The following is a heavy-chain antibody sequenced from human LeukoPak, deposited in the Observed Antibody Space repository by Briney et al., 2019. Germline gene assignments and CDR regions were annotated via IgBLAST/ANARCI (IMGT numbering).Heavy chain of an antibody. V-gene: IGHV4-4*07. CDR3: ARDRYYYDSSAGYYMDV. J-gene: IGHJ6*03. D-gene: IGHD3-22*01. Sequence: SETLSPTCTVSGGSISSYYWSWIRQPAGKGLEWIGRIYTSGSTNYNPSLKSRVTMSVDTSKNQFSLKLSSVTAADTAVYYCARDRYYYDSSAGYYMDVWGKGTTVTISS. CDR1: GGSISSYY. CDR2: IYTSGST.